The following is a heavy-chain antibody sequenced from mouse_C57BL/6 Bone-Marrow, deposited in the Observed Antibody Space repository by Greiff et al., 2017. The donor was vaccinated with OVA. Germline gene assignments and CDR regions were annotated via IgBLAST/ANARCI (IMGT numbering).Heavy chain of an antibody. V-gene: IGHV14-4*01. Sequence: VQLQQSGAELVRPGASVKLSCTASCINIKDDYMHLVKQRPEQGLEWIGWIDPENGDTEYASKFQGKATITVDTSSNTAYLQRSSLTSEDSAVYYCDSYYYWGRGTTLTVSS. D-gene: IGHD2-12*01. J-gene: IGHJ2*01. CDR1: CINIKDDY. CDR2: IDPENGDT. CDR3: DSYYY.